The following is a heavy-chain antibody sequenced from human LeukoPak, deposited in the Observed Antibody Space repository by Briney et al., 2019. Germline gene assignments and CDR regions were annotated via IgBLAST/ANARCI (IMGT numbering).Heavy chain of an antibody. CDR3: ARDTRGDWYYFDY. Sequence: PGRSLGLSCAASGFTFSSYAMHWVRQAPGKGLEWVAVISYDGSNKYYADSVKGRFTISRDNSKNTLYLQMNSLRAEDTAVYYCARDTRGDWYYFDYWGQGTLVTVSS. J-gene: IGHJ4*02. CDR2: ISYDGSNK. D-gene: IGHD2-21*02. V-gene: IGHV3-30*04. CDR1: GFTFSSYA.